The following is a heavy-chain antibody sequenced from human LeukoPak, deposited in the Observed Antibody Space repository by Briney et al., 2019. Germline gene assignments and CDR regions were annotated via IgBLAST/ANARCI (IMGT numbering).Heavy chain of an antibody. CDR2: IIPIFGTA. D-gene: IGHD3-10*01. CDR1: GGTLSSYA. Sequence: SVKLSCKASGGTLSSYAISWVRQSPGPGLEWRGGIIPIFGTADYAPKCQARVTIPKDESTSTAYMEQSSLRSEDTAVYYCAIRRYYGSGSYPYPTLSHYYMDVWGKGTTVTVSS. CDR3: AIRRYYGSGSYPYPTLSHYYMDV. V-gene: IGHV1-69*05. J-gene: IGHJ6*03.